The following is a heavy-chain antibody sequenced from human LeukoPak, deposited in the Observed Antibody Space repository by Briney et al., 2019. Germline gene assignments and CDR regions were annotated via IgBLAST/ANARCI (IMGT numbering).Heavy chain of an antibody. CDR2: IYYSGST. CDR1: GGSISSSSYY. J-gene: IGHJ4*02. CDR3: ARRSTYYYDSSGSPDY. D-gene: IGHD3-22*01. V-gene: IGHV4-39*01. Sequence: PSETLSLTCTVSGGSISSSSYYWGWIRQPPGKGLEWIGSIYYSGSTYYNPSLKSRVTRSVDTSKNQFSLKLSSVTAADTAVYYCARRSTYYYDSSGSPDYWGQGTLVTVSS.